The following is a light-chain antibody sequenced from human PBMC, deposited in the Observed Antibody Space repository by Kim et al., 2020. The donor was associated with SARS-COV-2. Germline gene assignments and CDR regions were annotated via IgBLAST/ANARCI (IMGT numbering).Light chain of an antibody. CDR3: QQYDTYPHT. CDR2: ATS. V-gene: IGKV1-16*02. J-gene: IGKJ2*01. CDR1: QGIGNY. Sequence: DIQMTQSPSSLSASVGDRVTISCRASQGIGNYLAWFQQKPGKAPNSLIYATSSLQSGVPSKFSGSGYGTDFTLTIYSLQPEDFATYYCQQYDTYPHTFGQGTKLEI.